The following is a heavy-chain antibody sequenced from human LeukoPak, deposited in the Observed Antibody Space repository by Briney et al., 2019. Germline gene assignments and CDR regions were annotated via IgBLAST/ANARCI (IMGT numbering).Heavy chain of an antibody. CDR1: GFTFSSYA. CDR2: ISYDGSNK. V-gene: IGHV3-30*04. D-gene: IGHD2-21*02. CDR3: ARAQTYGDSRLLLDY. J-gene: IGHJ4*02. Sequence: GGSLRLSCAASGFTFSSYAMHWVRQAPGKGLEWVAVISYDGSNKYYADSVKGRFTISRDNSKNTLYLQMNSLRTEDTAMYYCARAQTYGDSRLLLDYWGQGTLVTVSS.